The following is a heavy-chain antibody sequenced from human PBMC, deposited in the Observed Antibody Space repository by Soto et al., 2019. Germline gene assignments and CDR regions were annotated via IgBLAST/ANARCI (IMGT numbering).Heavy chain of an antibody. CDR1: GFTFDDYA. J-gene: IGHJ3*02. CDR3: AKAVTTSGYFSYAFDI. V-gene: IGHV3-9*01. D-gene: IGHD3-3*01. CDR2: ISWNGGNR. Sequence: GGSLRLACVVSGFTFDDYAMHWVRQGPGKGLEWGAGISWNGGNRGYADSVKGRFTISRDNAKNSLYLQMTTLRAEDTALYYCAKAVTTSGYFSYAFDIWGQGTMVTVSS.